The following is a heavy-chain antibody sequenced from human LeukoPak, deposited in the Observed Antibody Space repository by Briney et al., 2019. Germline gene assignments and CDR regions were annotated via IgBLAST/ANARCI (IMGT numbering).Heavy chain of an antibody. J-gene: IGHJ4*02. CDR3: ARGRSDWYFIDY. Sequence: SVKVSCKASGGTFSSYAISWVRQAPGQGLEWMGGIIPIFGTANYAQKFQGRVTITADESTSTAYMELSSLRSQDTAVYYCARGRSDWYFIDYWGKGTLVTVSS. V-gene: IGHV1-69*13. CDR1: GGTFSSYA. D-gene: IGHD6-19*01. CDR2: IIPIFGTA.